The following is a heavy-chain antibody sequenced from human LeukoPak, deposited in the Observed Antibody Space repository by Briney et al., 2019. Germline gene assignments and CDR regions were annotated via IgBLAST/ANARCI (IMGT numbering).Heavy chain of an antibody. J-gene: IGHJ3*02. D-gene: IGHD3-22*01. CDR2: INPNSGGT. Sequence: ASVTVSRKASGYTYTGYYMHWVRQATGQGLAWMGWINPNSGGTNYSPKFQCRVTMTRDTTISTAYMELNRLTSDDTAVYYCASLITLDAFDIWGQGTMVTVSS. V-gene: IGHV1-2*02. CDR1: GYTYTGYY. CDR3: ASLITLDAFDI.